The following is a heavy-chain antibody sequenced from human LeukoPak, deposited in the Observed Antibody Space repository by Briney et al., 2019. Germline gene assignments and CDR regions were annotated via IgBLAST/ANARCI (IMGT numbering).Heavy chain of an antibody. V-gene: IGHV4-34*01. CDR3: ARVVRDFWSGYPNFDY. D-gene: IGHD3-3*01. CDR2: INHSGST. Sequence: SETLSLTCAVYGGSFSGYYWSWIRQPPGKGLEWIGEINHSGSTNYNASLKSRVTISVDTSKNQFSLKLSSVTAADTAVYYCARVVRDFWSGYPNFDYWGQGTLVTVSS. CDR1: GGSFSGYY. J-gene: IGHJ4*02.